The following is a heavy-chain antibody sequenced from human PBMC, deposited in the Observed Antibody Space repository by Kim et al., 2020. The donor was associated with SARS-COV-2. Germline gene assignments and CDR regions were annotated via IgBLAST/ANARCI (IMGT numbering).Heavy chain of an antibody. CDR2: INHSGST. Sequence: SETLSLTCAVYGGSFSGFQWSWIRQTPGKGLEWIGEINHSGSTNYNPSLKSRVTMSIDTYKNQFSLKLTSVTAADTAVYYCATGAPGHLGQSTLVTVSS. J-gene: IGHJ1*01. CDR1: GGSFSGFQ. V-gene: IGHV4-34*01. CDR3: ATGAPGH.